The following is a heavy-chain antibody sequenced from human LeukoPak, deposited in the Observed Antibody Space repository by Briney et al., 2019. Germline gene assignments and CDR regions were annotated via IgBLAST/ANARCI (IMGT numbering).Heavy chain of an antibody. D-gene: IGHD3-10*01. CDR3: ATTNYYGSGSYYPGQFDY. Sequence: SETLSLTCTVSGGSISSYYWSWIRQPPGKGLEWIGYVYYSGSTNYNPSLKSRVTISVDTSRNQFSLKLSSVTAADTAVYYCATTNYYGSGSYYPGQFDYWGQGTLVTVSS. V-gene: IGHV4-59*01. J-gene: IGHJ4*02. CDR1: GGSISSYY. CDR2: VYYSGST.